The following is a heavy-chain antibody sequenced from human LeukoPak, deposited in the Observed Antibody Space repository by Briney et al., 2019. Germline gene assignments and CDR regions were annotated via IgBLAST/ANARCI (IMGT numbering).Heavy chain of an antibody. V-gene: IGHV4-30-4*01. CDR3: ARALQTATYGIDY. CDR1: GGSISSGNYY. CDR2: IYYSGST. J-gene: IGHJ4*02. Sequence: SETLFLTCNVSGGSISSGNYYWTWIRQRPGQGLEWIGYIYYSGSTYSNPSFRSRLSISLDTSENQFSLKLSSVTAADTAVYYCARALQTATYGIDYWGQGTLVTVSS. D-gene: IGHD1-26*01.